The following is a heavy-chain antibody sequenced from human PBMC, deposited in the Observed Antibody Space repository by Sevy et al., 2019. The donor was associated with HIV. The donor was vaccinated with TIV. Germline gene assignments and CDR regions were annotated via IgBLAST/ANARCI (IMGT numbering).Heavy chain of an antibody. J-gene: IGHJ6*02. D-gene: IGHD3-16*01. CDR2: INPNSGGT. V-gene: IGHV1-2*02. Sequence: ASVKVPCKASGYTFSDYYIHWVRQAPGQGLEWMGWINPNSGGTNYAQKFQGRVTMTRDTSITTAYMELSRMRSDDTAVYYCARQSAYHFYGMDVWGQGTTVTVSS. CDR3: ARQSAYHFYGMDV. CDR1: GYTFSDYY.